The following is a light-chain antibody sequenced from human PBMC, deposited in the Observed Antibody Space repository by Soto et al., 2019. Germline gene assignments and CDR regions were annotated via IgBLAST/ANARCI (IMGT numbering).Light chain of an antibody. CDR1: QSVGYW. J-gene: IGKJ1*01. V-gene: IGKV1-5*01. CDR3: QQYYSSWT. CDR2: DAS. Sequence: DIQMTQSPSTLSASVGHIFSITCRASQSVGYWLAWYQQKPGEAPTLLVYDASNLHSGVPARLSGSGSGSEFTLTISRMKPDDFGTYYCQQYYSSWTFGHGTKVDI.